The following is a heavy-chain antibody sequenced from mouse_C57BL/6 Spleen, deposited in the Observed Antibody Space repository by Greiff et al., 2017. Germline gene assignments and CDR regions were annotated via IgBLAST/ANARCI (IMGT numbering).Heavy chain of an antibody. Sequence: QVQLQQPGAELVMPGASVKLSCKASGYTFTSYWMHWVKQRPGQGLEWIGEIDPSDSYTNYNQKFKGKSTLTVDKSSSTAYMQLSSLTSEDSAVYDGARRGSYFDYWGQGTTLTVSS. J-gene: IGHJ2*01. CDR3: ARRGSYFDY. V-gene: IGHV1-69*01. CDR2: IDPSDSYT. CDR1: GYTFTSYW. D-gene: IGHD1-1*01.